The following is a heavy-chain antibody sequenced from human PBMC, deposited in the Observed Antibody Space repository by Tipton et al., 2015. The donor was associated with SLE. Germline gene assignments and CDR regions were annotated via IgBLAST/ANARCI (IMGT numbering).Heavy chain of an antibody. CDR1: GGSIISYY. D-gene: IGHD2-8*01. J-gene: IGHJ4*02. V-gene: IGHV4-34*01. Sequence: TLSLTCTVSGGSIISYYWSCVRQSPGKGLEWIGDISHSGTTNYNPSLESRVAMSVDTSKSQFSLNLKSVTATDTAVYYCTKDYYKWSRDYWGQGALVTVSS. CDR3: TKDYYKWSRDY. CDR2: ISHSGTT.